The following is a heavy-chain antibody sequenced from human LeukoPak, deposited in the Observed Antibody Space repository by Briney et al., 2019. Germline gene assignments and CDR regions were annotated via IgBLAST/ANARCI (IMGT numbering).Heavy chain of an antibody. J-gene: IGHJ4*02. CDR1: GGSISSSNYH. CDR3: ASQTYYYDSSGYGGLGY. Sequence: SETLSLTCTVSGGSISSSNYHWGWIRQPPGKGLEWIGSIYYSGNTYYNPSLKSRVTISVDTSKNQFSLKLSSVTAADTAVYYCASQTYYYDSSGYGGLGYWGQGTLVTVSS. CDR2: IYYSGNT. V-gene: IGHV4-39*01. D-gene: IGHD3-22*01.